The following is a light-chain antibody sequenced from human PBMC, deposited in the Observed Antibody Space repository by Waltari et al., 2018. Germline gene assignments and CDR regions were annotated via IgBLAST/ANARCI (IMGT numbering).Light chain of an antibody. J-gene: IGKJ5*01. CDR3: QQYNSYPIT. CDR1: QDISNF. CDR2: SAS. V-gene: IGKV1-16*02. Sequence: DIQMTQSPSSLSASVGDRVTITCRASQDISNFLAWFQQKPGEAPKSLIYSASTLQSGVPSKFSGSGSGTDFTLSISSLQPEDFATYDCQQYNSYPITFGQGTRLEIK.